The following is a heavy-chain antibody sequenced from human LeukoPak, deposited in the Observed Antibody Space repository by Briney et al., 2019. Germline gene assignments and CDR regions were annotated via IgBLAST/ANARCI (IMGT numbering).Heavy chain of an antibody. J-gene: IGHJ6*02. D-gene: IGHD2-21*02. CDR2: IIPIFGTA. Sequence: GASVKVSCKASGGTFSSYAISWVRQAPGQGLEWMGGIIPIFGTANYAQKFQGRVTMTEDTSTDTAYMELSSLRSEDTAIYYCATGDCGGDCYPRSDYYYPMDVWGQGTTVTVSS. V-gene: IGHV1-69*06. CDR3: ATGDCGGDCYPRSDYYYPMDV. CDR1: GGTFSSYA.